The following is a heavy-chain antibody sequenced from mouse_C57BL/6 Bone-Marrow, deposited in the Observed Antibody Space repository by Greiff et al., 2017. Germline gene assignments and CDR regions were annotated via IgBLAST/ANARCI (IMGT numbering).Heavy chain of an antibody. Sequence: EVMLVESGGGLVQPGGSMKLSCAASGFTFSDAWMDWVRQSPEKGLEWVAEIRNKANNHATYYAESVKGRFTISRDDSKSSVYLQMNSLRAEDTGIYYCTRYYGSRVYAMDYWGQGTSVTVSS. CDR3: TRYYGSRVYAMDY. CDR2: IRNKANNHAT. J-gene: IGHJ4*01. CDR1: GFTFSDAW. D-gene: IGHD1-1*01. V-gene: IGHV6-6*01.